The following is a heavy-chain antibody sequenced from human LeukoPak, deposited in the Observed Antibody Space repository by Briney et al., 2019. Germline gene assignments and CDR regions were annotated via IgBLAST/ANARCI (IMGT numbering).Heavy chain of an antibody. CDR3: ASLDGYSYGYFDY. Sequence: GGSLRLSCAASGFTFSSYSMNWVRQAPGKGLEWVSSISSSSSYIYYADSVKGRFTISRDNAKNSLYLQMNSLRAEDTAVCYCASLDGYSYGYFDYWGQGTLVTVSS. J-gene: IGHJ4*02. CDR2: ISSSSSYI. D-gene: IGHD5-18*01. V-gene: IGHV3-21*01. CDR1: GFTFSSYS.